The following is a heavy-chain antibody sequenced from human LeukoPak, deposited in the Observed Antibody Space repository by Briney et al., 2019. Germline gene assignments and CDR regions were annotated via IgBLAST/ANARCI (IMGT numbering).Heavy chain of an antibody. Sequence: GASVKVSCKASGYTFTSYYMHWVRQAAGQGLEWMGIINPSGGSTSYAQKFQGRVTMTRDMSTSTVYMELSSLRSEDTAVYYCARDQEYCSGGSCSTLGGYFDYWGQGTLVTVSS. CDR3: ARDQEYCSGGSCSTLGGYFDY. CDR2: INPSGGST. D-gene: IGHD2-15*01. J-gene: IGHJ4*02. V-gene: IGHV1-46*01. CDR1: GYTFTSYY.